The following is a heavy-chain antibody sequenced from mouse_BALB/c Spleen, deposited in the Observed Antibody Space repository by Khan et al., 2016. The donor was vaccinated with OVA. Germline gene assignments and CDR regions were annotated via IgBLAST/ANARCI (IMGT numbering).Heavy chain of an antibody. V-gene: IGHV5-12*02. J-gene: IGHJ4*01. D-gene: IGHD2-10*02. CDR2: ISNGGGST. Sequence: EVELVESGGGLVQPGGSLKLSCATSGFTFSDYYMHWVRQTPEKRLEWVAYISNGGGSTYYPHTVQCRFTISRDNAKNALYLKLSRMKSEDPAMYYWARHGYGKGEAMDYWGQGTSVTVSS. CDR3: ARHGYGKGEAMDY. CDR1: GFTFSDYY.